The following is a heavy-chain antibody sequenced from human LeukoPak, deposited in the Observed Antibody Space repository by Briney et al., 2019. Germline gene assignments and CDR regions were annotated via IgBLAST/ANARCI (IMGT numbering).Heavy chain of an antibody. D-gene: IGHD3-22*01. V-gene: IGHV1-46*01. Sequence: ASVKVSCKASGYTFTSYYMHWVRQAPGQGPEWMGIINPSGGSTSYAQKFQGRVTMTRDTSTSTVYMELSSLRPEDTAVYYCARGDSSGDFDYWGQGTLVTVSS. J-gene: IGHJ4*02. CDR1: GYTFTSYY. CDR3: ARGDSSGDFDY. CDR2: INPSGGST.